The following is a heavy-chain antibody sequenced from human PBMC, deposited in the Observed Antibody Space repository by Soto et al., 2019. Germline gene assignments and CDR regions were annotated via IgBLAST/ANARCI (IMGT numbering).Heavy chain of an antibody. CDR1: GFTFSSYG. J-gene: IGHJ6*02. V-gene: IGHV3-30*18. D-gene: IGHD6-13*01. Sequence: PGGSLRLSCAASGFTFSSYGMHWVRQAPGKGLEWVAVISYDGSNKYYADSVKGRFTISRDNSKNTLYLQMNSLRAEDTAVYYCAKEGAAAGTWIDYYYYYGMDVWGQGTTVTVSS. CDR2: ISYDGSNK. CDR3: AKEGAAAGTWIDYYYYYGMDV.